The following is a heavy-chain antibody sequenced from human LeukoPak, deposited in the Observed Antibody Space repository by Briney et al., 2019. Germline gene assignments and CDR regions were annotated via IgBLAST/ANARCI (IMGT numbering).Heavy chain of an antibody. CDR3: ARLGTSRTLAENFYYYGMDI. J-gene: IGHJ6*02. V-gene: IGHV4-39*02. D-gene: IGHD2-2*01. Sequence: GSLRLSCAASGFTFSSYSMNWVRQPPGKGLEWIGSTYYSGSSYYNPSLKSRVTISVDTSKNHFSLKLNSVTAADTAVYYCARLGTSRTLAENFYYYGMDIWGQGTTVTVSS. CDR1: GFTFSSYSMN. CDR2: TYYSGSS.